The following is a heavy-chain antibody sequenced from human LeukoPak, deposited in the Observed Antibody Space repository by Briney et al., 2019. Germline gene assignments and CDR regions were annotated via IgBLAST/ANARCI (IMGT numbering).Heavy chain of an antibody. J-gene: IGHJ3*02. D-gene: IGHD2-2*01. CDR3: ARALYCSSTSCQLDAFDI. Sequence: SVKVSCKASGGTFSSYAISWVRQAPGQGLEWMGGIIPIFGTANYAQKFQGRVTITADESTSTAYMELSSLRSEDTAVYYCARALYCSSTSCQLDAFDIWGQGTMVTVSS. CDR2: IIPIFGTA. CDR1: GGTFSSYA. V-gene: IGHV1-69*13.